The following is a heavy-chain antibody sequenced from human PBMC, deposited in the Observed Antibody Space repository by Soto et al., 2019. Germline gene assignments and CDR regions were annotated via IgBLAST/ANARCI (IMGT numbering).Heavy chain of an antibody. D-gene: IGHD1-26*01. CDR1: GASISSYY. CDR3: ARGLGGIVGGAWFDP. CDR2: IYYSGST. V-gene: IGHV4-59*01. Sequence: LSLTCTVSGASISSYYWSWIRQPPGKGLEWIGYIYYSGSTDYKPSLKSRVTISVDTSKNQFSLKLTSVTAADTAVYYCARGLGGIVGGAWFDPWGQGTLVTVSS. J-gene: IGHJ5*02.